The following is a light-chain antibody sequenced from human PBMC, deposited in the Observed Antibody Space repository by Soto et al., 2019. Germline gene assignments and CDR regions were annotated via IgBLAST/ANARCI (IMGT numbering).Light chain of an antibody. V-gene: IGKV1-33*01. Sequence: DLPMTQSPSSLSASVGDRVTITCRASQDISNYLNWYQQRPGKAPKLLIYDPSNLERGVPSRFSGTRSGTHFTFAITSLQPEDVATYYCQQSDSLPITFGQGTRLEI. CDR1: QDISNY. CDR3: QQSDSLPIT. CDR2: DPS. J-gene: IGKJ5*01.